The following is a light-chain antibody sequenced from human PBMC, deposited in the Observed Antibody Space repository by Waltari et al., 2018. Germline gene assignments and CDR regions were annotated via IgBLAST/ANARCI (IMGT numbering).Light chain of an antibody. J-gene: IGKJ4*01. V-gene: IGKV1-39*01. CDR1: QNIRSY. CDR2: GAS. CDR3: QQGYTAPLT. Sequence: DIQFNPSPSPLSPSEGKSITITCRASQNIRSYLNWYQQSPGKAPNLLIYGASSLQSGIPSRFSGSGYGTDFTLTISSLQPEDFTTYYCQQGYTAPLTFGGGTKLEIK.